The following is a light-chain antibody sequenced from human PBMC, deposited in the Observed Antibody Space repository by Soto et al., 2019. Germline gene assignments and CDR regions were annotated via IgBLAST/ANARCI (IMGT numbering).Light chain of an antibody. V-gene: IGKV1-5*01. CDR2: DAS. Sequence: DLQMTQSPSTLSASVGDRVTITCRASQSCRNSLAWYQQKAGKAPTLLIYDASTLQSGVPSRFSGSGSGTEFSLTISSLQPEDFATYYCQQADSIPLTFGGGTKV. J-gene: IGKJ4*01. CDR1: QSCRNS. CDR3: QQADSIPLT.